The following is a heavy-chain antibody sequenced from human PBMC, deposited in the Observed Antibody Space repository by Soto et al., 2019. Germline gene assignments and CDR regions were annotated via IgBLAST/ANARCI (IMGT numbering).Heavy chain of an antibody. CDR1: GDSVSSNSAA. J-gene: IGHJ6*02. CDR2: TYYRSKWYN. Sequence: KQSPTLSLPCAISGDSVSSNSAAWNWIRQSPSRGLEWLGRTYYRSKWYNDYAVSVKSRITINPDTSKNQFSLQLNSVTPEDTAVYYCAREWVWSGWYPYYYYGMDVWGQGTTVTVSS. CDR3: AREWVWSGWYPYYYYGMDV. D-gene: IGHD6-19*01. V-gene: IGHV6-1*01.